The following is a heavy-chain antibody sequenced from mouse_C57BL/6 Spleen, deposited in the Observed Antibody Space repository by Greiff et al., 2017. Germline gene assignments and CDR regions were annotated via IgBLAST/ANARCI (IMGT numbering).Heavy chain of an antibody. V-gene: IGHV2-5*01. CDR1: GFSLTSYG. CDR2: IWRGGST. D-gene: IGHD1-1*01. CDR3: AKDGSSYDWYFDV. Sequence: VQLQQSGPGLVQPSQSLSITCTVSGFSLTSYGVHWVRQSPGKGLEWQGVIWRGGSTDYNAAVMSRLSITKDNSKSQVFFKMNSLQADDTAIYYCAKDGSSYDWYFDVWGTGTTVTVSS. J-gene: IGHJ1*03.